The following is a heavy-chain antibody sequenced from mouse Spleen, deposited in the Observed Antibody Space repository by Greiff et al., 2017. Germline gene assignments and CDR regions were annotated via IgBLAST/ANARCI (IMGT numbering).Heavy chain of an antibody. CDR1: GYAFTNYL. D-gene: IGHD2-2*01. Sequence: VQGVESGAELVRPGTSVKVSCKASGYAFTNYLIEWVKQRPGQGLEWIGVINPGSGGTNYNEKFKGKATLTADKSSSTAYMQLSSLTSDDSAVYFCARGGLLLYYGYDVDAMDYWGQGTSVTVSS. J-gene: IGHJ4*01. V-gene: IGHV1-54*01. CDR3: ARGGLLLYYGYDVDAMDY. CDR2: INPGSGGT.